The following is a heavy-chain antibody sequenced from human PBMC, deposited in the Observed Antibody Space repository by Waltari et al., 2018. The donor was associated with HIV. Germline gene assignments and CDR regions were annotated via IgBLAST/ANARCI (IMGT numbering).Heavy chain of an antibody. D-gene: IGHD3-10*01. Sequence: QLLESGGGLVEPGGSLRLSCEASGFIFTDFAMDWVRQAPGKGLEWVSAIRGGGETFYADSVKGRFTISRDNSKNTLYLQMNSLRADDAAVYYCVKDSGRAADVFDLWGQGTMVTVSS. V-gene: IGHV3-23*01. CDR2: IRGGGET. CDR3: VKDSGRAADVFDL. J-gene: IGHJ3*01. CDR1: GFIFTDFA.